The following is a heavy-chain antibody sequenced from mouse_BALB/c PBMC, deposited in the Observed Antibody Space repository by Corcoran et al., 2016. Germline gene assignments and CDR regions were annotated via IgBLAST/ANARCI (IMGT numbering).Heavy chain of an antibody. D-gene: IGHD1-1*01. Sequence: QVQLQQSGAELMKPGASVKISCKATGYTFSSYWIEWVKQRPGHGLEWIGEILPGSGSTNYNEKFKGKATFTADTSSNTAYMQLSSLTSEDSAVYYCARGITTVVGGDFDYWGQGTTLTVSS. V-gene: IGHV1-9*01. CDR1: GYTFSSYW. CDR3: ARGITTVVGGDFDY. CDR2: ILPGSGST. J-gene: IGHJ2*01.